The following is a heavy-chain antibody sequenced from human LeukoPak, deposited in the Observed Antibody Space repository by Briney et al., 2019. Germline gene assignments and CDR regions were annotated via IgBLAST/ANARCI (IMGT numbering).Heavy chain of an antibody. J-gene: IGHJ6*04. Sequence: GGSLRLSCVASGFTFRNHGMHWVRQAPGKGLEWLAVASSDEINQSYADSVKGRFIISRDNSKNTLSLQMNSLRAEDTAVYYCAELGITMIGGVWGKGTTVTISS. D-gene: IGHD3-10*02. CDR3: AELGITMIGGV. CDR1: GFTFRNHG. CDR2: ASSDEINQ. V-gene: IGHV3-30*18.